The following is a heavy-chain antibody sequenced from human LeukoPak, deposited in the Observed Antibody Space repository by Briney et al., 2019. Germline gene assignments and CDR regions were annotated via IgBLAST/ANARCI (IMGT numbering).Heavy chain of an antibody. CDR2: IYHDGSNK. D-gene: IGHD2-15*01. V-gene: IGHV3-33*01. CDR1: GFTFSDYG. J-gene: IGHJ4*02. Sequence: PGGSLRLSCAASGFTFSDYGMHWVRQAPGKGLEWVSLIYHDGSNKYYADSVKGRFTISRDNSRNTLYLQMNSLRVEDTAVYYCARDRATRYFDYWGQGTLVTVSS. CDR3: ARDRATRYFDY.